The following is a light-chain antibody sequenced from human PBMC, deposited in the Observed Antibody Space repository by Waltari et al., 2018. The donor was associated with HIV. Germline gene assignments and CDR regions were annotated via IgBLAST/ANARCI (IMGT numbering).Light chain of an antibody. J-gene: IGLJ3*02. CDR3: SSYAGSNNLV. CDR2: EVT. V-gene: IGLV2-8*01. CDR1: SRVARASND. Sequence: QSALTPLPYASGSPGQPLTLPCHGTSRVARASNDVSWYQQHPGKAPKLMIYEVTKRPSGVPDRFSVSKSGNTASLTVTGLQAEDEADYYCSSYAGSNNLVFGGGTKLTVL.